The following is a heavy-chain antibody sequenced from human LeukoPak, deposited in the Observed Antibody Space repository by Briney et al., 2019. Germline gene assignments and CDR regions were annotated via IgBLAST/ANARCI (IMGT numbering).Heavy chain of an antibody. J-gene: IGHJ5*02. V-gene: IGHV3-7*01. Sequence: GGSLRLACAASGFTFSNYWLTWVRQAPGQGLEWVANIKQDGSEKHYVDSVKGRFTISRDNAKNSLYLQMNSLRAEDTAVYYCARDRQIAHWGQGTLVTVSS. CDR2: IKQDGSEK. CDR1: GFTFSNYW. CDR3: ARDRQIAH.